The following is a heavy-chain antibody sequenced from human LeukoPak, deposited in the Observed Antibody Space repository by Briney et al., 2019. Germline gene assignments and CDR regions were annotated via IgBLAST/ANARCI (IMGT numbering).Heavy chain of an antibody. V-gene: IGHV3-20*01. J-gene: IGHJ4*02. CDR1: GFTFDDYG. CDR3: ARGSLGYCSSTSCYYDY. D-gene: IGHD2-2*01. Sequence: GGSLRLSCAASGFTFDDYGMSWVRQAPGKGLEWVSGINWNGGSTGYADSVKGRFTISRDNAKNSLYLQMNSLRAEDTALYHCARGSLGYCSSTSCYYDYWGQGTLVTASS. CDR2: INWNGGST.